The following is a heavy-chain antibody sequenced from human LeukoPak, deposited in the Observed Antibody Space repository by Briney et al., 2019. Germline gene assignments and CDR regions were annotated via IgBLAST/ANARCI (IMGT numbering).Heavy chain of an antibody. CDR3: TRERSTVTFDY. J-gene: IGHJ4*02. V-gene: IGHV4-59*11. CDR2: VYYNGLT. Sequence: SETLSLTCTVSGGSISPHYWTWIRQTSGKGLEWIGYVYYNGLTSYNASLRSRLILSVDTARNQVSLKLTSVTAADTAVYYCTRERSTVTFDYWGQGTLVTVSS. CDR1: GGSISPHY. D-gene: IGHD4-17*01.